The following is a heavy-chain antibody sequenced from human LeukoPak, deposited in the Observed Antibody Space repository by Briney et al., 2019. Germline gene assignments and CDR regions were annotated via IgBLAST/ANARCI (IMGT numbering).Heavy chain of an antibody. J-gene: IGHJ6*03. CDR1: GGSISSYY. CDR2: IYTSGST. D-gene: IGHD3-22*01. CDR3: ARGSLDSSGYYSSYYYYYMDV. Sequence: SETLSLTCTVSGGSISSYYWSWIRQPAGKGLEWIGRIYTSGSTNYNPSLKSRVTTSVDTSKNQFSLKLSSVTAADTAVYYCARGSLDSSGYYSSYYYYYMDVWGKGTTVTISS. V-gene: IGHV4-4*07.